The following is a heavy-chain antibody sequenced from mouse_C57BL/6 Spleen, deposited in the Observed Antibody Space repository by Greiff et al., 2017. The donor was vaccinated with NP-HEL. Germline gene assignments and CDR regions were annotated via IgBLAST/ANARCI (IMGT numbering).Heavy chain of an antibody. V-gene: IGHV3-6*01. CDR2: ISYDGSN. Sequence: ESGPGLVKPSQSLSLTCSVTGYSITSGYYWNWIRQFPGNKLEWMGYISYDGSNNYNPSLKNRISITRDTSKNQFFLKLNSVTTEDTATYYCARRAYYSNSPYYFDYWGQGTTLTVSS. J-gene: IGHJ2*01. CDR1: GYSITSGYY. D-gene: IGHD2-5*01. CDR3: ARRAYYSNSPYYFDY.